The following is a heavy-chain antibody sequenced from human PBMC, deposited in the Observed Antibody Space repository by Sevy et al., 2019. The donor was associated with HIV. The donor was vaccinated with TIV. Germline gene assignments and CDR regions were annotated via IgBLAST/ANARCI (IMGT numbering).Heavy chain of an antibody. D-gene: IGHD3-3*01. V-gene: IGHV3-23*01. CDR1: GFTFGSYG. CDR3: AKDYMLNLWRGYFDS. CDR2: ISGSGETT. Sequence: GGSLRLSCVASGFTFGSYGMLWVRQAPGKGLEWVSAISGSGETTVYADSVRGRFTISRDNSKNTLFLVMNSLRAEDTAVYYCAKDYMLNLWRGYFDSWGQGTLVTVSS. J-gene: IGHJ4*02.